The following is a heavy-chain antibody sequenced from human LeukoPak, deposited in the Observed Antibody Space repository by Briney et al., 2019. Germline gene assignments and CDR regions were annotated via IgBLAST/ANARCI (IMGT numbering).Heavy chain of an antibody. D-gene: IGHD6-19*01. CDR2: INHSGST. CDR1: GGSFSGYY. J-gene: IGHJ4*02. Sequence: PSETLSLTCAVYGGSFSGYYWSWIRQPPGKGLEWIGEINHSGSTNYNPSLKSRVTISVDTSKNQFSLKLSSVTAADTAVYYCARELSSGWYGDYWGQGTLVTVSS. V-gene: IGHV4-34*01. CDR3: ARELSSGWYGDY.